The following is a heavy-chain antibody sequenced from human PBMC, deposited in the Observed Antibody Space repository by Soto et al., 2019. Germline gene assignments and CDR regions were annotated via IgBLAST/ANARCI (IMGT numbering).Heavy chain of an antibody. CDR2: ISRSGSTI. CDR1: GLTFSSYE. Sequence: EVQLVESGGGLVQPGGSLRLSCAASGLTFSSYEMNWVRQAPGKGLEWVSYISRSGSTIYYADSVKGRVTISRDNAKNSLYLQMNRLRAADTDVYYCARDRGYSISWCDGNYFDYWGQGTLVTVSS. D-gene: IGHD6-13*01. J-gene: IGHJ4*02. V-gene: IGHV3-48*03. CDR3: ARDRGYSISWCDGNYFDY.